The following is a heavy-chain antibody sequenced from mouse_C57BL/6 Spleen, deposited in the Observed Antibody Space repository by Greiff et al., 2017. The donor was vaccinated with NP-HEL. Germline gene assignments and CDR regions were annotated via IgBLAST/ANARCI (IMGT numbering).Heavy chain of an antibody. CDR2: ISSGSSTI. V-gene: IGHV5-17*01. J-gene: IGHJ4*01. CDR1: GFTFSDYG. D-gene: IGHD2-5*01. CDR3: ARTEYYSSHYYAMDY. Sequence: EVHLVESGGGLVKPGGSLKLSCAASGFTFSDYGMHWVRQAPEKGLEWVAYISSGSSTIYYADTVKGRFTISRDNAKNTLFLQMTSLRSEDTAMYYCARTEYYSSHYYAMDYWGQGTSVTVSS.